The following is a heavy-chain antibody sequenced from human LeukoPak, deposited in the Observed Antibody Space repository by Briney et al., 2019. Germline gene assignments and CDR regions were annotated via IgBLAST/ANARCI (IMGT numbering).Heavy chain of an antibody. J-gene: IGHJ4*02. Sequence: GGSLRLSCAASGFTFSSYAMHWVRQAPGKGLEWVAVISYDGSNKYYADSVKGRFTISRDNSKNTLYLQMNSLRAEDTAVYYCARDSVSDYWGQGTLVTVSP. V-gene: IGHV3-30-3*01. CDR2: ISYDGSNK. CDR3: ARDSVSDY. D-gene: IGHD5/OR15-5a*01. CDR1: GFTFSSYA.